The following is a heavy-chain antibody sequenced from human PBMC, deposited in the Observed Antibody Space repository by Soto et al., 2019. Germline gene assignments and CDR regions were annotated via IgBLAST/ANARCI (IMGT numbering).Heavy chain of an antibody. Sequence: PGESLKISCKGSGYSFSSYWIGWVRQMPGKGLEWMGINNPADFDTRYGPSFQGQVTISADKSISTAYLQWSSLKASDTAMYFCARHRGYCITTTCYDAFDIWGQGTMVTVSS. D-gene: IGHD2-2*03. CDR1: GYSFSSYW. J-gene: IGHJ3*02. CDR3: ARHRGYCITTTCYDAFDI. CDR2: NNPADFDT. V-gene: IGHV5-51*01.